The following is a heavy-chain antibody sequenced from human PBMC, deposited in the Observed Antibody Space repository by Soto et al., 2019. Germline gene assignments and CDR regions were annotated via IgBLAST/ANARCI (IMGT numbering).Heavy chain of an antibody. J-gene: IGHJ6*02. V-gene: IGHV1-3*01. CDR1: GYTFTSYA. CDR2: VNAGNGNT. CDR3: AVYSNYPNGYYYGMDV. D-gene: IGHD4-4*01. Sequence: ASVKVSCKASGYTFTSYAMHWVRQAPGQRLEWMGWVNAGNGNTKYSQKFQGRVTITRDTSASTAYMELSSLRSEDTAVYYCAVYSNYPNGYYYGMDVWGQGTTVTVSS.